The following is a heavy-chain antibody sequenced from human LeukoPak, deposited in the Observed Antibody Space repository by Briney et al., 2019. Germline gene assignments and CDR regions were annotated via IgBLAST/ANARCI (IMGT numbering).Heavy chain of an antibody. CDR3: ARRGESTNYGDYRFDS. CDR2: IKSKTDGGTT. V-gene: IGHV3-15*01. CDR1: GFTFSNAW. J-gene: IGHJ4*02. D-gene: IGHD4-17*01. Sequence: GGSLRLSCAASGFTFSNAWMSWVRQAPGKGLEWVGRIKSKTDGGTTDYAAPVKDRFTISRDDSKNTLYLQMNSLKTEDTAVYYCARRGESTNYGDYRFDSWGQGTLVTVSS.